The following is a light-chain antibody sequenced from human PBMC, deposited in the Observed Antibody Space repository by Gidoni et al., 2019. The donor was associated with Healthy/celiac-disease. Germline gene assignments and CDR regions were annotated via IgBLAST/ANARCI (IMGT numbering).Light chain of an antibody. V-gene: IGKV3-11*01. CDR3: QQRSNWQYT. J-gene: IGKJ2*01. CDR2: DAS. CDR1: QSVSSY. Sequence: EIVLTQSPATLSLSPGERATLSCRASQSVSSYLAWYQQKPGQAPRLLIYDASNRATGIPARFSGSGSGTDFTLTISSLEPEDFAVYCCQQRSNWQYTFGHGTKLEIK.